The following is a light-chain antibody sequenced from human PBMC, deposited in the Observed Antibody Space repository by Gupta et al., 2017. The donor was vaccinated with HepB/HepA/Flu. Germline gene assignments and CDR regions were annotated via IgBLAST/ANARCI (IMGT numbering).Light chain of an antibody. J-gene: IGLJ1*01. V-gene: IGLV1-51*02. CDR2: ENN. CDR3: GTWDSSLNQGV. CDR1: SFNIGNNF. Sequence: QSVLTQPTSVSAAPGQKVTISCSGSSFNIGNNFVSWYQQLPGTAPKLLIFENNKRPSGIPDRFSGSKSGASATLGITGLQTGDEADYYCGTWDSSLNQGVFGTGTRVTVL.